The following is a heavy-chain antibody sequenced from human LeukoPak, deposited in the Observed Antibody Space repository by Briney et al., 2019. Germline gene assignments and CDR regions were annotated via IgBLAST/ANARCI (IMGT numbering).Heavy chain of an antibody. CDR3: ARGRLSIAAAGHLLAY. J-gene: IGHJ4*02. Sequence: GASVKVSCKASEYTFTGYYMHWVRQAPGQGLEWMGRINPNNGGAKYAQKFQGRVSMTRDTSISTAYMELSRLRSDDTAVYYCARGRLSIAAAGHLLAYWGQGTLVTVSS. V-gene: IGHV1-2*06. CDR1: EYTFTGYY. D-gene: IGHD6-13*01. CDR2: INPNNGGA.